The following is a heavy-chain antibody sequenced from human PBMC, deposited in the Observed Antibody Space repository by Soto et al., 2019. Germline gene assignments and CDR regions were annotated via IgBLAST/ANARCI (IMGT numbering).Heavy chain of an antibody. Sequence: QVQLVESGGGVVQPGRSLRLSCAASGFTFSSYGMHWVRQAPGKGLEWVAVISYDGSNKYYADSVKGRFTISRDNSKNPLDLQMNSLEAEDTAVYYCAKGITMIVVVTDAFDIWGQGTMVTVSS. J-gene: IGHJ3*02. CDR3: AKGITMIVVVTDAFDI. CDR2: ISYDGSNK. CDR1: GFTFSSYG. V-gene: IGHV3-30*18. D-gene: IGHD3-22*01.